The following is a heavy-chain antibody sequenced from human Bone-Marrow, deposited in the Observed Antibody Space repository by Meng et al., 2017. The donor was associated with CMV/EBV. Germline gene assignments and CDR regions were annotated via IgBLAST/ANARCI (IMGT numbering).Heavy chain of an antibody. CDR2: IYPGDSDT. J-gene: IGHJ4*02. V-gene: IGHV5-51*07. D-gene: IGHD1-26*01. Sequence: SCKGSGYPFTNYWIAWVHQMPGKGLEWMGIIYPGDSDTRYGQSFQGQVTISADKSISTAYLHWSSLKASDTAMYYCAGQGPPPMGYYWGQGTLVTVSS. CDR1: GYPFTNYW. CDR3: AGQGPPPMGYY.